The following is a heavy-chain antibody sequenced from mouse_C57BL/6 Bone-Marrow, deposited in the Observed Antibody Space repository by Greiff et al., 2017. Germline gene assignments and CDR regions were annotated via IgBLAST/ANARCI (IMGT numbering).Heavy chain of an antibody. D-gene: IGHD1-1*01. CDR2: INPSNGGT. J-gene: IGHJ2*01. Sequence: VQLQQPGTELVKPGASVKLSCKASGYTFTSYWMHWVKQRPGQGLEWIGDINPSNGGTNYNEKFKSKATLTVDKSSSTAYMQLSSLTSEDSAVYYCARKGGSSYVRGYFDYWGQGTTLTVSS. CDR3: ARKGGSSYVRGYFDY. V-gene: IGHV1-53*01. CDR1: GYTFTSYW.